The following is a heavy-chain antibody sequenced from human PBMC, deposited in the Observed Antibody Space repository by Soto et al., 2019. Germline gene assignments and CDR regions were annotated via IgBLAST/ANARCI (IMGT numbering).Heavy chain of an antibody. D-gene: IGHD1-1*01. CDR2: IYATGTT. V-gene: IGHV4-4*07. J-gene: IGHJ5*02. CDR3: VRDGTKTLRAWFDP. Sequence: SETLSLTCTVSGASISGFYWSWLRKSAGKGLEWIGRIYATGTTDYNPSLKSRVMMSVDTSKKQFSLKLRSVTAADTAVYYCVRDGTKTLRAWFDPWGQGIAVTVSS. CDR1: GASISGFY.